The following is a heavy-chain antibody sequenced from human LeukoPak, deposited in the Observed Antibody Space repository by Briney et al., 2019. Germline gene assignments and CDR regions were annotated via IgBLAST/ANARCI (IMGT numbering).Heavy chain of an antibody. J-gene: IGHJ3*02. CDR3: ARDYGGNSGDAFDI. CDR1: GYTFTGCY. D-gene: IGHD4-23*01. V-gene: IGHV1-2*02. Sequence: RASVKVSCTASGYTFTGCYMHWVRQAPGQGLEWMGWINPNSGGTNYAQKFQGRVTMTRDTSINTAYMELSRLRSDDTAVYYCARDYGGNSGDAFDIWGQGTMVTVSS. CDR2: INPNSGGT.